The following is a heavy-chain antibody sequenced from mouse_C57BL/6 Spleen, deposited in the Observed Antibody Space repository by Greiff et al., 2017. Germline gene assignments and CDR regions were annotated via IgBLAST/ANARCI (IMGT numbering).Heavy chain of an antibody. J-gene: IGHJ4*01. D-gene: IGHD3-2*02. Sequence: QVTLKVSGPGILQPSQTLSLTCSFSGFSLSTSGMGVSWIRQPSGKGLEWLAHIYWDDDKRYNPSLESRLTISKDTSRNQVFLKITSVDTADTATCDCARREEGQLRPYYYAMDYWGQGTSVTVSS. V-gene: IGHV8-12*01. CDR1: GFSLSTSGMG. CDR2: IYWDDDK. CDR3: ARREEGQLRPYYYAMDY.